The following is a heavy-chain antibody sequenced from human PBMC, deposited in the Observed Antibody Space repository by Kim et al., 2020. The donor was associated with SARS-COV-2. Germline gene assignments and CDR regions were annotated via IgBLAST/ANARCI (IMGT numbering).Heavy chain of an antibody. J-gene: IGHJ1*01. Sequence: YYAETVKGRFTISRDNSKNTLYLQMNSLRAEDTAVYYCARPLKAREYFQHWGQGTLVTVPS. V-gene: IGHV3-30*03. CDR3: ARPLKAREYFQH. D-gene: IGHD6-6*01.